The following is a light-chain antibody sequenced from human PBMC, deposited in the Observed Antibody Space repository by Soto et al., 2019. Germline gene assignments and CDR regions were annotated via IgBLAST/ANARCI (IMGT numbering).Light chain of an antibody. J-gene: IGLJ7*01. Sequence: QSVLTQPPSAAGAPGQRVTISCSGSSSNIGSNTVNWYQRLPGTAPKLLMYANNQRPSGVPDRFSGSKSGTSASLAISGLQSEDGADYYCAAWDDSLNGAVFGGGTQLTVL. V-gene: IGLV1-44*01. CDR2: ANN. CDR3: AAWDDSLNGAV. CDR1: SSNIGSNT.